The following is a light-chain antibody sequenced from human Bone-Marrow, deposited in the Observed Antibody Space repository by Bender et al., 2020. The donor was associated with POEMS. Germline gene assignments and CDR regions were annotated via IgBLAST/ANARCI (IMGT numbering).Light chain of an antibody. CDR2: DVT. CDR3: QSYDNSLGGWV. CDR1: SSDVANYNY. Sequence: QSALTQPPSASGSPGQSVTISCTGTSSDVANYNYDSWYQQYPGKAPKVMIHDVTKRPSGVPDRFSGSKSGNTASLTISGLQAEDEGDYYCQSYDNSLGGWVFGGGTKLTVL. J-gene: IGLJ3*02. V-gene: IGLV2-8*01.